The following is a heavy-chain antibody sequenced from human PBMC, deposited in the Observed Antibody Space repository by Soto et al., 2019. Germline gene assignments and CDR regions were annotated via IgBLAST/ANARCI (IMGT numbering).Heavy chain of an antibody. CDR2: ISGSGGST. CDR1: GFTFSSYA. Sequence: PGGSLRLSCAASGFTFSSYAMSWVRQAPGKGLEWVSAISGSGGSTYYADSVKGRFTISRDNSKNTLYLQMNSLRAEDTAVYYCARGRDSDYDILTGYYLKGPNYFDYWGQGTLVTVSS. J-gene: IGHJ4*02. V-gene: IGHV3-23*01. CDR3: ARGRDSDYDILTGYYLKGPNYFDY. D-gene: IGHD3-9*01.